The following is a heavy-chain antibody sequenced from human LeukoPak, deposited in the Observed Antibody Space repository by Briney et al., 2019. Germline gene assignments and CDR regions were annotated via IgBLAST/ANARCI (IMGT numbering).Heavy chain of an antibody. D-gene: IGHD6-13*01. Sequence: GGSLRLSCAGAGFSIADHHMDWVRQAPGTGLEWIGRIATTKPNSCTTQYAASVRGRFTISRDDSQNSLYLHLNSLKTEDTAVYYCVRVVTTRSGWYHFDNWGRGTLVSVSS. CDR1: GFSIADHH. CDR3: VRVVTTRSGWYHFDN. V-gene: IGHV3-72*01. CDR2: IATTKPNSCTT. J-gene: IGHJ4*02.